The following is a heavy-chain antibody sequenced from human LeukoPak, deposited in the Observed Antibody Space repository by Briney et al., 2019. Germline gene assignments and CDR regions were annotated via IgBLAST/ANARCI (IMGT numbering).Heavy chain of an antibody. Sequence: PWGSLRLSCAASGFTFSSYAMHWVRQAPGKGREWVAVIWYDGSNKYYADSVRGRFTISRENSTNTLSLQMTSLRAEDTAVYYCARFRSGWYFAWLLPGADPNYYYSGMDVWGQGTTVTVSS. V-gene: IGHV3-33*08. D-gene: IGHD3-9*01. CDR1: GFTFSSYA. CDR2: IWYDGSNK. J-gene: IGHJ6*02. CDR3: ARFRSGWYFAWLLPGADPNYYYSGMDV.